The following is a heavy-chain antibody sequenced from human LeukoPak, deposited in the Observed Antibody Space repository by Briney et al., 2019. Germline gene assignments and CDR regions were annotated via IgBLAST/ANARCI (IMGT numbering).Heavy chain of an antibody. CDR2: IRYDGSFK. Sequence: GGSLRLSCAVSGVNFSSYWMSWVRQAPGKGLEWVAFIRYDGSFKYYADSVKGRFTISRDNSKDTLFLQMNSLRAEDTALYYCAKLPRSSGLPSSWGQGTLVTVSS. CDR3: AKLPRSSGLPSS. V-gene: IGHV3-30*02. J-gene: IGHJ5*02. CDR1: GVNFSSYW. D-gene: IGHD3-22*01.